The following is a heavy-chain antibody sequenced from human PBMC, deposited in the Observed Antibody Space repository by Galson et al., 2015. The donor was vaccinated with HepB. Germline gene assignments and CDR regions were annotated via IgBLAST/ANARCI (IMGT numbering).Heavy chain of an antibody. J-gene: IGHJ6*02. V-gene: IGHV3-30*18. CDR2: ISYDGSNK. CDR3: AKDRFDYGSYYYYGMDV. D-gene: IGHD4-17*01. Sequence: SLRLSCAASGFTFSSYGMHWVRQAPGKGLEWVAVISYDGSNKYYADSVKGRFTISRDNSKNTLYLQMNSLRAEDTAVYYCAKDRFDYGSYYYYGMDVWGQGTTVTVSS. CDR1: GFTFSSYG.